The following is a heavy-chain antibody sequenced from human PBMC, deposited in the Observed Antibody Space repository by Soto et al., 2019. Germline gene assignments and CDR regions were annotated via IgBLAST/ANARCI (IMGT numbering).Heavy chain of an antibody. J-gene: IGHJ4*02. V-gene: IGHV3-9*01. CDR3: TKDARPDGYWDFDY. D-gene: IGHD5-12*01. CDR2: ISWNSGNI. CDR1: GFTFHNYA. Sequence: PGGSLRLSCAASGFTFHNYAMHWVRQAPGKGLEWVAGISWNSGNIDFGDSVKGRLTISRDNSGNTLYLQMNRLRVEDTAVYYCTKDARPDGYWDFDYWGQGTVVTAPQ.